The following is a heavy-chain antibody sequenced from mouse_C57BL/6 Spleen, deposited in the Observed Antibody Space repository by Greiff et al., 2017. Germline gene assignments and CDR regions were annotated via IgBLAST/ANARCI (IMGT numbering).Heavy chain of an antibody. J-gene: IGHJ4*01. CDR3: ARGDYDFSYYAMDY. V-gene: IGHV5-17*01. CDR1: GFTFSDYG. Sequence: EVKVVESGGGLVKPGGSLKLSCAASGFTFSDYGMHWVRQAPEKGLEWVAYISSGRSTIYYADTVKGRFTISRDNAKNTLFLQMTSLRSEDTAMYYCARGDYDFSYYAMDYWGQGTSVTVSS. CDR2: ISSGRSTI. D-gene: IGHD2-4*01.